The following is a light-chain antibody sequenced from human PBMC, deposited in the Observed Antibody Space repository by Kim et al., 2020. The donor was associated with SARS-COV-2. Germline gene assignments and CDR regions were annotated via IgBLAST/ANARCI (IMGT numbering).Light chain of an antibody. Sequence: SPGEGATLSCRASQSLGSSYLAWYQQKPGQAPRLVIYGGSSRATGSPDRFSGSGSGTDFTLTISRLEPEDFAVYYCQQCISPILTFGGGTKVDIK. CDR3: QQCISPILT. J-gene: IGKJ4*01. CDR1: QSLGSSY. CDR2: GGS. V-gene: IGKV3-20*01.